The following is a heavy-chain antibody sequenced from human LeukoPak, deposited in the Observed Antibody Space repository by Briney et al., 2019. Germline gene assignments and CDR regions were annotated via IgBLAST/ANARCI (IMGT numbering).Heavy chain of an antibody. CDR1: GGTFSSYA. J-gene: IGHJ6*02. CDR2: IIPIFGTA. Sequence: GASVKVSCKASGGTFSSYAISWVRQAPGQGLEWMGGIIPIFGTANYAQKFQGRVTITADGSTSTAYMELSSLRSEDTAVYYCARPMLGYCSSTSCRTDYYYGMDVWGQGTTVTVSS. D-gene: IGHD2-2*01. V-gene: IGHV1-69*13. CDR3: ARPMLGYCSSTSCRTDYYYGMDV.